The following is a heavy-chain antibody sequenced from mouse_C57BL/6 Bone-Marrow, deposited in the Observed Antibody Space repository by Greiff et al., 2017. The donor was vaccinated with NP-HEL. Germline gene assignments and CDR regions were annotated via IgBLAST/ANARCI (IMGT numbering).Heavy chain of an antibody. CDR3: ARGGDGYSYYAMDY. Sequence: VKLLESGAELVRPGTSVKMSCKASGYTFTNYWIGWAKQRPGHGLEWIGDIYPGGGYTNYNEKFKGKATLTADKSSSTAYMQFSSLTSEDSAIYYCARGGDGYSYYAMDYWGQGTSVTVSS. D-gene: IGHD2-3*01. V-gene: IGHV1-63*01. J-gene: IGHJ4*01. CDR1: GYTFTNYW. CDR2: IYPGGGYT.